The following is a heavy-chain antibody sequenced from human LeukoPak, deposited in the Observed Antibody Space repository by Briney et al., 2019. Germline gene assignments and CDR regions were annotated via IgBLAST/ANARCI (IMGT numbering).Heavy chain of an antibody. CDR3: AREKGEYFDY. J-gene: IGHJ4*02. D-gene: IGHD3-16*01. CDR2: IYYSGST. CDR1: GGSISSSSYY. Sequence: SETPSLTCTVSGGSISSSSYYWGWIRQPPGKGLEWIGSIYYSGSTYYNPSLKSRVTISVDTSKNQFSLKLSSVTAADTAVYYCAREKGEYFDYWGQGTLVTVSS. V-gene: IGHV4-39*07.